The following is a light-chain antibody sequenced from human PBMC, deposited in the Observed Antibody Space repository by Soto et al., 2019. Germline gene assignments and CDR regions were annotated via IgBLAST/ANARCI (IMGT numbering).Light chain of an antibody. V-gene: IGKV4-1*01. Sequence: DIVMTQSPDSLAVSLGERATINCKSSRSVLYSSNNKNYLAWYQQKPGQPPKLLIYWASTRESGVPDRFSGSGSGTDFTLTISRPQAEDVAVYYCQQYYSTPRTFGPGTKVDIK. CDR1: RSVLYSSNNKNY. CDR3: QQYYSTPRT. J-gene: IGKJ3*01. CDR2: WAS.